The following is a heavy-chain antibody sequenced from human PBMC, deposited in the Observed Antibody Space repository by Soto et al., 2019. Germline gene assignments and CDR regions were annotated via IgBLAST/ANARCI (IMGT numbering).Heavy chain of an antibody. D-gene: IGHD2-2*01. CDR1: GASISSGGYS. V-gene: IGHV4-30-2*01. J-gene: IGHJ4*02. CDR2: IYHSGST. CDR3: ARALGYCISTRCYFFDD. Sequence: PSETLSLTCAVSGASISSGGYSWSWIRQPPGKGLEWIGYIYHSGSTYYNPSLKSRVTISVDRSKNQFSLKLSSVTAADTAVYHCARALGYCISTRCYFFDDWCQGTLVTVSS.